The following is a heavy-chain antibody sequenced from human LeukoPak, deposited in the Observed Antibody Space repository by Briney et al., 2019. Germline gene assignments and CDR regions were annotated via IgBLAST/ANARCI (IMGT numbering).Heavy chain of an antibody. CDR1: GGSISSSSYY. D-gene: IGHD4-17*01. Sequence: SETLSLTCTVSGGSISSSSYYWGWIRQPPGKGLEWIGSIYYSGSTYYNPSLKSRVTISVDTSKNQFSLKLSSVTAADTAVYYCARLSTVTHEGLDAFDIWGQGTMVTVSS. CDR3: ARLSTVTHEGLDAFDI. CDR2: IYYSGST. V-gene: IGHV4-39*07. J-gene: IGHJ3*02.